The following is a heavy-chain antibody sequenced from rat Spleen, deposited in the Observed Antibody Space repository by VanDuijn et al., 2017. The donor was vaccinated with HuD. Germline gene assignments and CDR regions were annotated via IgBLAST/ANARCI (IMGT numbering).Heavy chain of an antibody. Sequence: EVQLVESGGGLVQPGRSLKLSCAASGFTFSDYAMAWVRQAPEKGLEWVATIIYDGSSIYYRDSVKGRFTISRDSEKNTLYLQMDSLRSEDTATYYCARFGYYYDGSSYPYYFDYWGQGVMVTVSS. D-gene: IGHD1-12*02. CDR1: GFTFSDYA. CDR3: ARFGYYYDGSSYPYYFDY. CDR2: IIYDGSSI. J-gene: IGHJ2*01. V-gene: IGHV5-17*01.